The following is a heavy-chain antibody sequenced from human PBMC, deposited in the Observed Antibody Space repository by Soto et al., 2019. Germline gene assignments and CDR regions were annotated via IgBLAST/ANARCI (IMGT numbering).Heavy chain of an antibody. CDR3: ARGPRNWGFDY. V-gene: IGHV1-8*01. Sequence: QVQLVQSGAEVKKPGASVRVSCKASRDTFSIYDINSIRQATGPGLEWLGWMNPITGETGYAQKFQGRVTLTRDTSINTAYMELSSLKSEDTAVYYCARGPRNWGFDYWGQGTLVTVPS. J-gene: IGHJ4*02. D-gene: IGHD7-27*01. CDR1: RDTFSIYD. CDR2: MNPITGET.